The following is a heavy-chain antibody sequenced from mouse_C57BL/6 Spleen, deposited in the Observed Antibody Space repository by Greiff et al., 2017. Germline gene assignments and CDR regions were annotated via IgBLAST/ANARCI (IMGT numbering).Heavy chain of an antibody. V-gene: IGHV1-69*01. CDR3: ARRDYDYGRVAY. CDR1: GYTFTSYW. CDR2: IDPSDSYT. Sequence: QVQLQQPGAELVMPGASVKLSCKASGYTFTSYWMHWVKQRPGQGLEWIGEIDPSDSYTNYNQKFKGKSTLTVDKSSSTAYMQLSSLTSEDSAVYYCARRDYDYGRVAYWGQGTLVTVSA. D-gene: IGHD2-4*01. J-gene: IGHJ3*01.